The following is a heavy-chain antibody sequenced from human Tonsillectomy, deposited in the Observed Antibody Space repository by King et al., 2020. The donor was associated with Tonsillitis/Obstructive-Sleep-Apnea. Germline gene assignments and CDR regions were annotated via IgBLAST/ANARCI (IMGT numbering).Heavy chain of an antibody. CDR3: AKAGAGGVGFDY. CDR1: GFTFSSYG. Sequence: VQLVESGGGVVQPGRSLRLSCAASGFTFSSYGIHWVRQAPGKGLEWVAVISYDGSNKYYADSVKGRFTISRDNSKNTLYLQMNSLRAEDTAVYYCAKAGAGGVGFDYWGQGTLVTVSS. J-gene: IGHJ4*02. D-gene: IGHD3-10*01. CDR2: ISYDGSNK. V-gene: IGHV3-30*18.